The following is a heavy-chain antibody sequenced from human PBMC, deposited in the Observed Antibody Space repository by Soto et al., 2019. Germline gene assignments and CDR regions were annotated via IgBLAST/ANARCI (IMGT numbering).Heavy chain of an antibody. J-gene: IGHJ6*02. CDR2: IKPSGST. CDR1: GASFNAYY. CDR3: ARGHRITIFGVVIEGYYYHRMDV. V-gene: IGHV4-34*01. D-gene: IGHD3-3*01. Sequence: PPETLFLTCGAYGASFNAYYRRSICQSTRQRQEWIGEIKPSGSTNYNLSLKSRVTTSAPTSKNQFSLKLSSVTAADTAVYYCARGHRITIFGVVIEGYYYHRMDVWGQGSTVTASS.